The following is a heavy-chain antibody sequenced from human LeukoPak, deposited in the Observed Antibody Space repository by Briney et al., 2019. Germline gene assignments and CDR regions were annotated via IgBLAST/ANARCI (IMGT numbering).Heavy chain of an antibody. CDR2: IIPIFGTA. Sequence: SVKVSCKASGGTFSSYTISWVRQAPGQGLEWMGGIIPIFGTANYAQKFQGRVTITADESTSTAYMELNSLRSEDTAVYYCARGNDGSGSPSYYFYYMDVWGKGTTVTISS. CDR1: GGTFSSYT. D-gene: IGHD3-10*01. V-gene: IGHV1-69*13. J-gene: IGHJ6*03. CDR3: ARGNDGSGSPSYYFYYMDV.